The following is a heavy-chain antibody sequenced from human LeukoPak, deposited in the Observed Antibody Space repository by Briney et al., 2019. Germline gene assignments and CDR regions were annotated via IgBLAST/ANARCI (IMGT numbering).Heavy chain of an antibody. J-gene: IGHJ4*02. CDR1: GFTLSSYA. D-gene: IGHD5-24*01. CDR2: ISGGGGVT. CDR3: ARGSRDGYNYSDY. Sequence: GGSLRLSCAASGFTLSSYAMSWVRQAPGKGLEWVSAISGGGGVTYYAESVAGRFTISRDNSKNTLYLQMNSLRAEDTAVYYCARGSRDGYNYSDYWGQGTLVTVSS. V-gene: IGHV3-23*01.